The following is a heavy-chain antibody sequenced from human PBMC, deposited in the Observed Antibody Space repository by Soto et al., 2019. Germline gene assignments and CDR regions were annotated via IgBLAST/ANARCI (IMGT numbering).Heavy chain of an antibody. CDR3: AKCAASSSWYLDY. J-gene: IGHJ4*02. CDR1: GFTFSSYA. CDR2: ISGSGGST. V-gene: IGHV3-23*01. D-gene: IGHD6-13*01. Sequence: EVQLLESGGGLVQPGGSLRLSCAASGFTFSSYAMSWVRQAPGKGLEWDSAISGSGGSTYYADSVKGRFTISRDNSKNTLHLQMNSLRAEDTAVYYCAKCAASSSWYLDYWGQGTLVTVSS.